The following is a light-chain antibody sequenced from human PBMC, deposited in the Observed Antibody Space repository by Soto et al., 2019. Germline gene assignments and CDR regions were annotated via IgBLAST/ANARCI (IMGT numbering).Light chain of an antibody. CDR2: EVS. J-gene: IGLJ2*01. Sequence: QSALTQPPSASGSPGQSVTISCTGTSSDVGGYNYVSWYQQHPGKAPKLMIYEVSKRPSGVPDRFSGSKSGNTASLTVSGLQADDEADYYCVSYTSRTNLVVFGTGTKLTVL. CDR1: SSDVGGYNY. V-gene: IGLV2-8*01. CDR3: VSYTSRTNLVV.